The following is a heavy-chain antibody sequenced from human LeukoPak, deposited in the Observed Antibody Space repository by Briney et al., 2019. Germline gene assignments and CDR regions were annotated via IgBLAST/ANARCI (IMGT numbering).Heavy chain of an antibody. J-gene: IGHJ4*02. Sequence: GGSLRLSCAASGFTLDDSAMHWVRQAPGKGLEWVSGINRNSGRIDYADSVKGRFTISRDNAKNSLYLQMNSLRAEDTAVYYCASDILTGYYNEVFDYWGQGTLVTVSS. D-gene: IGHD3-9*01. CDR3: ASDILTGYYNEVFDY. CDR2: INRNSGRI. V-gene: IGHV3-9*01. CDR1: GFTLDDSA.